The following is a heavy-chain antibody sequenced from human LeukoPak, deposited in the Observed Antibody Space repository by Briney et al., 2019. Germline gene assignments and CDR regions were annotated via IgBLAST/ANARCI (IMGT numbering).Heavy chain of an antibody. Sequence: GGPLRHSCAASGLHFSSHAMSWVREATGRGLERVSAISGWGASTTSADSEKGRSTPSRDNSTTTLYLQMNSLRAEDTAVYYCAKGPGYYDSSGYFGWFDPWGQGTLVTVSS. CDR2: ISGWGAST. J-gene: IGHJ5*02. V-gene: IGHV3-23*01. D-gene: IGHD3-22*01. CDR1: GLHFSSHA. CDR3: AKGPGYYDSSGYFGWFDP.